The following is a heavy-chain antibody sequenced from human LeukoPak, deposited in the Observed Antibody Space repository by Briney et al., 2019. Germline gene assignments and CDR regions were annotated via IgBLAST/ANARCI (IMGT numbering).Heavy chain of an antibody. Sequence: GGPLKISFQGSGYRFTSYWIGWMRPMPGKGLGWMGIIYPGDCDTRYSPSFQGQVTISADKSISTAYLQWSSLKASDTAMYYCARRVGAVAGTRPYYYYGMDVWGQGTTVTVSS. J-gene: IGHJ6*02. V-gene: IGHV5-51*01. CDR1: GYRFTSYW. CDR3: ARRVGAVAGTRPYYYYGMDV. CDR2: IYPGDCDT. D-gene: IGHD6-19*01.